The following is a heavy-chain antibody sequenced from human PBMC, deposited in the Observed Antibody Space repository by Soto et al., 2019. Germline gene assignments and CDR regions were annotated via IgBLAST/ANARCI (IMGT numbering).Heavy chain of an antibody. CDR2: ISAYNGNR. V-gene: IGHV1-18*01. D-gene: IGHD4-4*01. Sequence: QDQLVQSGAEVKKPGASVKVSCKASGYTLNNYGISWVRQAPGQGLEWMGWISAYNGNRNYAQKFQGRISMTTETSTSTDDMELRSLRSDDTAVYYCARGASNYYCYYGMDVWGQGTTVTVSS. CDR3: ARGASNYYCYYGMDV. J-gene: IGHJ6*02. CDR1: GYTLNNYG.